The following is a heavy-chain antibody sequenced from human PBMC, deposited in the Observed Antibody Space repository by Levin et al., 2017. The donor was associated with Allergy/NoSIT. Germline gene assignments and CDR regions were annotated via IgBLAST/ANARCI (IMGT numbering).Heavy chain of an antibody. J-gene: IGHJ4*02. Sequence: RGESLKISCAASGFTFSSYWMSWVRQAPGKGLEWVANIKQDGSEKYYVDSVKGRFTISRDNAKNSLYLQMNSLRAEDTAVYYCARDIGGWYTLPYFDYWGQGTLVTVSS. CDR3: ARDIGGWYTLPYFDY. CDR2: IKQDGSEK. V-gene: IGHV3-7*01. D-gene: IGHD6-19*01. CDR1: GFTFSSYW.